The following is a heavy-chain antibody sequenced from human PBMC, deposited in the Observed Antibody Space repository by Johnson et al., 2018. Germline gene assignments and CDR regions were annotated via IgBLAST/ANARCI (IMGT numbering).Heavy chain of an antibody. CDR3: ARDSPGGNPHDAFDV. J-gene: IGHJ3*01. CDR2: ISYDGSNK. CDR1: GFTFSSYP. D-gene: IGHD4-23*01. V-gene: IGHV3-30-3*01. Sequence: QVQLVESGGGVVQXGRSXRLXCAASGFTFSSYPMHWVRQAPGKGLEWVAIISYDGSNKYYADSVKGRFTISRDNSKNTLYLQMNSLRGDDTAMYYCARDSPGGNPHDAFDVWGQGTMVTVSS.